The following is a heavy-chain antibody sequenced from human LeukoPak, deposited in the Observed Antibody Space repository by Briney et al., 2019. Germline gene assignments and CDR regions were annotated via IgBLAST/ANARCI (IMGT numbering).Heavy chain of an antibody. V-gene: IGHV3-23*01. CDR1: GFTFSSYA. D-gene: IGHD3-9*01. Sequence: GGSLRLSCATSGFTFSSYAMSWVRQAPGKGLEWVSGIGASGGSTYYADSVKGRFTISRDNSKNTLYLQMNSLRTEDTAVYYCAKAEGYGILTGLDYWGQGTLVTVSS. CDR3: AKAEGYGILTGLDY. J-gene: IGHJ4*02. CDR2: IGASGGST.